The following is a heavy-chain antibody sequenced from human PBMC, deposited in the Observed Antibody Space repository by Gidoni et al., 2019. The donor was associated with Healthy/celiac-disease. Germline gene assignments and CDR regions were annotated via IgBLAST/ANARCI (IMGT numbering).Heavy chain of an antibody. CDR3: ARGDGDYPNFDY. CDR1: GGTFSSYA. V-gene: IGHV1-69*01. J-gene: IGHJ4*02. Sequence: QVQLVQSGAEVTKPGSSVKVSCQASGGTFSSYAISWVRQAPGQGLEWMGGIIPILGTANYAQKCQGRVTITADESTSTAYMELSSLRSEDTAVYYCARGDGDYPNFDYWGQGTLVTVSS. CDR2: IIPILGTA. D-gene: IGHD4-17*01.